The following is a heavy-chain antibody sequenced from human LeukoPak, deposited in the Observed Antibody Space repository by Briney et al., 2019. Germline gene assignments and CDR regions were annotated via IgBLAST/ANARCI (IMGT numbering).Heavy chain of an antibody. CDR3: ARPHLANYYDSSGYLGGYFDY. CDR1: GYTFTSYY. CDR2: INPSGGST. D-gene: IGHD3-22*01. Sequence: ASVKVSYKASGYTFTSYYMHWVRQAPGQGLEWMGIINPSGGSTSYAQKFQGRVTMTRDTSTSTVYMELSSLRSEDTAVYYCARPHLANYYDSSGYLGGYFDYWGQGTLVTVSS. V-gene: IGHV1-46*01. J-gene: IGHJ4*02.